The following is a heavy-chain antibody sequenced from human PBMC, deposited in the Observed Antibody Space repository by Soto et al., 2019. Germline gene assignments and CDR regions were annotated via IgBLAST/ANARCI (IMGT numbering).Heavy chain of an antibody. CDR2: ISTSIDAT. CDR3: AKDRTVAARNFDY. J-gene: IGHJ4*02. Sequence: GWSLRLSCAASGFAFSNYAMHWVRQAPGKGLEWVSSISTSIDATYYADSVKGRFTISRDDSKNTLYLQMNSLRAEDSAVYYCAKDRTVAARNFDYWGQGTQVTVSS. D-gene: IGHD6-6*01. V-gene: IGHV3-23*01. CDR1: GFAFSNYA.